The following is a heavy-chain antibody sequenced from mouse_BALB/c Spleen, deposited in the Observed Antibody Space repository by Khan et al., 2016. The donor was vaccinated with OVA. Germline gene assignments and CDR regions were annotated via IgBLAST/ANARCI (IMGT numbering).Heavy chain of an antibody. CDR2: ISYSGST. D-gene: IGHD1-1*01. J-gene: IGHJ2*02. Sequence: EVKLLESGPGLMKPSQSLSLTCNVTGYSITSNYVWNWIRQLPGNKLEWMGHISYSGSTTYNPSLKRRISITRDTSKNQFFLQMKSVTTEDTATYYCARGNYYGYYFDYWGQGTSLTVSS. CDR3: ARGNYYGYYFDY. CDR1: GYSITSNYV. V-gene: IGHV3-2*02.